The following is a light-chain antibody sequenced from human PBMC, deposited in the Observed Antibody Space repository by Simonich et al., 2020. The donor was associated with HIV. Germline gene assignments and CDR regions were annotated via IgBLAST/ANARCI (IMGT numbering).Light chain of an antibody. V-gene: IGLV2-14*03. CDR3: TSYTSSSTLV. CDR1: TSDIGGYNY. J-gene: IGLJ2*01. CDR2: DVS. Sequence: QSALTQPASVSGSPGQSIPISCTGTTSDIGGYNYVSWYQQHPGKSPKLLIYDVSNRPSGVSNSFSGSKSGNTASLTLSGLQAEDEADYYCTSYTSSSTLVFGGGTKLTVL.